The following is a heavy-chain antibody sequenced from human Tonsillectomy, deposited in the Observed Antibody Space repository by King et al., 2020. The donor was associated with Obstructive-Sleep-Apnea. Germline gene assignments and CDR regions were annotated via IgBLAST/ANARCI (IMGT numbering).Heavy chain of an antibody. D-gene: IGHD3-10*01. J-gene: IGHJ5*02. CDR1: GGSISSYY. CDR2: IHYRGST. V-gene: IGHV4-59*01. CDR3: ARDQGYYGSWSYRDNWFDP. Sequence: QLQESGPGLVKPSETLSLTCTVSGGSISSYYWNWIRQPPGKGLEWIGYIHYRGSTNYNPSLKSRVTISVDTSKNQFSLKLNSLTAADTAVYYYARDQGYYGSWSYRDNWFDPGGQGTLVTVSS.